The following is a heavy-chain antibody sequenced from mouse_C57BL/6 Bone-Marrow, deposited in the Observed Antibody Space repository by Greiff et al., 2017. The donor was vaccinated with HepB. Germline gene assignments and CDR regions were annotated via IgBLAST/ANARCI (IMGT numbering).Heavy chain of an antibody. V-gene: IGHV5-9-1*02. CDR3: TRGITGRLYYYAMDY. CDR1: GFTFSSYA. Sequence: DVKLVESGEGLVKPGGSLKLSCAASGFTFSSYAMSWVRQTPEKRLAWVAYISSGGDYIYYADNVKGRFTLSRDNARNTLYLQMSSLKSEDTAMYDCTRGITGRLYYYAMDYWGQGTSVTVSS. CDR2: ISSGGDYI. J-gene: IGHJ4*01. D-gene: IGHD3-3*01.